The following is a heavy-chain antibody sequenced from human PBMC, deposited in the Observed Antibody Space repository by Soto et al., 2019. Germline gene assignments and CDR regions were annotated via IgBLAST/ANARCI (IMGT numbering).Heavy chain of an antibody. J-gene: IGHJ3*02. D-gene: IGHD3-22*01. Sequence: GGSLRLSCAASGFTFRRHGMHWVRQAPGKGLEWLTIISYDGIQKFYTESVKGRFTITRDNSKNTLYLQMGSLRAEDMAVYYCARQAYDSSGQNAFDIWGQGTMVTVSS. CDR1: GFTFRRHG. CDR3: ARQAYDSSGQNAFDI. CDR2: ISYDGIQK. V-gene: IGHV3-30*03.